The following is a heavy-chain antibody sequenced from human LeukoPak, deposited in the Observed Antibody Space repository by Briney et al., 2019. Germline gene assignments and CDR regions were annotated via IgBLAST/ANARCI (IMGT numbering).Heavy chain of an antibody. V-gene: IGHV3-48*03. CDR1: GFTFSSYE. CDR3: ARAPYYFDSK. J-gene: IGHJ4*02. CDR2: ISSSGSTI. Sequence: PGGSLRLSCAASGFTFSSYEMNWVRQAPGKGLEWVSYISSSGSTIYYADSVKGRFTISRDNAKNSLYLQMNSLRAEDTAVYYCARAPYYFDSKWGQGTLVTVSS. D-gene: IGHD2/OR15-2a*01.